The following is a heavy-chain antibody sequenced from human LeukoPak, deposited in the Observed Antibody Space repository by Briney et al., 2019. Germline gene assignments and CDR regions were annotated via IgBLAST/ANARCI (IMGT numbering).Heavy chain of an antibody. CDR1: GFTFSSYS. V-gene: IGHV3-21*04. Sequence: GGSLRLSCAASGFTFSSYSMNWVRQAPGKGLEWVSSISSSSSYIYYADSVKGRFTISRDNPKNTLYLQMNSLRAEDTAVYYCAKFDEYCSSTSCTGYFDHWGQGTLVTVSS. CDR3: AKFDEYCSSTSCTGYFDH. CDR2: ISSSSSYI. J-gene: IGHJ4*02. D-gene: IGHD2-2*01.